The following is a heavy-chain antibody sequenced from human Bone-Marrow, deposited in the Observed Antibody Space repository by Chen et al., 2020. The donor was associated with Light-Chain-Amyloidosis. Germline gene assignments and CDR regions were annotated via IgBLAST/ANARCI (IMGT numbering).Heavy chain of an antibody. CDR1: GFSCSDYS. CDR2: INRSGRSI. V-gene: IGHV3-48*01. D-gene: IGHD1-26*01. J-gene: IGHJ3*02. Sequence: HLVESGGGLVQPGGSLRLSCAGSGFSCSDYSMNWVRQAPGKGLEWLSYINRSGRSIHYADSVKGRITISRDNGKNSLYLQMNSLRAEDTATYYCAREGVGDTDAFDIWGQGTMIIVSP. CDR3: AREGVGDTDAFDI.